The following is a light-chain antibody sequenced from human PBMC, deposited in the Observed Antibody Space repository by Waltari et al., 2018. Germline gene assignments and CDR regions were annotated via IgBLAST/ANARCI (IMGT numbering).Light chain of an antibody. CDR3: CSFTNSRNFDV. Sequence: QSALTQPASVSGSPGQSITISCTGTSGDVGSHDLVSWYQQHPGKAPKLIIYEINKRPSGVSNRFSGSKSGKTASLTSSGLQAEDEADYYCCSFTNSRNFDVFGTGTKVTVL. J-gene: IGLJ1*01. CDR2: EIN. V-gene: IGLV2-23*02. CDR1: SGDVGSHDL.